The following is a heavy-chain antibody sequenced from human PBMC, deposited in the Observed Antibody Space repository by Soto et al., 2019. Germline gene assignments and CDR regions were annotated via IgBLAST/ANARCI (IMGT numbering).Heavy chain of an antibody. Sequence: EVPLLQSGGGLVQPGGSLRLSCVASGFTFSRFAMIWVRQAPGKGLEWVSVISGSGGSTYYAESVKGRFTVSRDNSKNTLFLQMDSLRPEDTAVYYCARVLSSIYDTGGKSDYWGQGSLVTVSS. CDR2: ISGSGGST. J-gene: IGHJ4*02. V-gene: IGHV3-23*01. CDR3: ARVLSSIYDTGGKSDY. CDR1: GFTFSRFA. D-gene: IGHD3-22*01.